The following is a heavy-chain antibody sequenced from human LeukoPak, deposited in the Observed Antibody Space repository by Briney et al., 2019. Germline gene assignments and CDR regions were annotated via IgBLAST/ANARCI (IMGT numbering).Heavy chain of an antibody. CDR1: GFTFSSYA. V-gene: IGHV3-23*01. D-gene: IGHD6-13*01. J-gene: IGHJ4*02. CDR2: ISGIGGST. Sequence: GGSLRPSCAASGFTFSSYAANWVRQAPGKGLEWVSDISGIGGSTYYADSVKGRFPISRDNSKNTLYVQMNSLRAEDTAVYYCARADSNWHLYYFVYWGQGALVTVSS. CDR3: ARADSNWHLYYFVY.